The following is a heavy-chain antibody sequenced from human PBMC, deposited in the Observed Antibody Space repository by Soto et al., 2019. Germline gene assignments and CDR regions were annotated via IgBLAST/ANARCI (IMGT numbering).Heavy chain of an antibody. V-gene: IGHV4-30-4*01. CDR3: ARGRGYSYGIDY. CDR2: MSYSGST. CDR1: GGSISSGNYY. J-gene: IGHJ4*02. D-gene: IGHD5-18*01. Sequence: SETLSLTCTVSGGSISSGNYYWSWIRQPPGKGLEWIGFMSYSGSTSYNASLKSRVTISVDTSKSQFSLKLNSVTAADTAVYYCARGRGYSYGIDYWGQGTPVTVSS.